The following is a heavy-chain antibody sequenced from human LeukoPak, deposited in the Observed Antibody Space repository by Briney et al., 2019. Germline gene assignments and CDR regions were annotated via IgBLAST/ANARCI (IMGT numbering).Heavy chain of an antibody. CDR3: AREDIVVVSAAIPLYGMDV. D-gene: IGHD2-2*02. Sequence: ASVKVSCKASGGTFSSYAISWVRQAPGQGLEWMGGIIPIFGTANYAQKFQGRVTITADESTSTAYMELSSLRSEDTAVYYCAREDIVVVSAAIPLYGMDVWGQGTTVTVSS. V-gene: IGHV1-69*13. J-gene: IGHJ6*02. CDR1: GGTFSSYA. CDR2: IIPIFGTA.